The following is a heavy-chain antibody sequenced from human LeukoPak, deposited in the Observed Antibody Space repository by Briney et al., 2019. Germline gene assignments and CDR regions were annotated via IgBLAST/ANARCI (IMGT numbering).Heavy chain of an antibody. CDR2: VTDNGVST. D-gene: IGHD2-15*01. CDR1: GFTFSSYG. Sequence: PGGSLRLSCAASGFTFSSYGMHWVRQAPGKGLEWVSVVTDNGVSTYYADSVKGRFTISRDNSKNTLYLQMNSLRVEDTAVYYCAKGLGYCGRPACYEDYWGQGTLVTVSS. V-gene: IGHV3-23*01. CDR3: AKGLGYCGRPACYEDY. J-gene: IGHJ4*02.